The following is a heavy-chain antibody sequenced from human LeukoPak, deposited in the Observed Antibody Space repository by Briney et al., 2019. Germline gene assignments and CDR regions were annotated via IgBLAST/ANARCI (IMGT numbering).Heavy chain of an antibody. J-gene: IGHJ6*03. Sequence: PSETLSLTCTVSGGSISSGSYYWSWIRQPPGKRLEWIGYIYYSGSTNYNPSLKSRVTISVDTSKNQFSLELSSVTAADTAVYYCARGSYGDPYYYYYYMDVWGKGTTVTVSS. CDR1: GGSISSGSYY. D-gene: IGHD4-17*01. CDR2: IYYSGST. V-gene: IGHV4-61*01. CDR3: ARGSYGDPYYYYYYMDV.